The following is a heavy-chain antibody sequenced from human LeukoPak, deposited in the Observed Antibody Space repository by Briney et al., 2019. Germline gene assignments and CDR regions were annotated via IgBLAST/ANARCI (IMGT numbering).Heavy chain of an antibody. Sequence: PGGSLRLSCAASGFTFSSYWMSWVRQAPGKGLEWVANIKQDGSEKYYVDSVKGRFTISRDNAKNSLYLQMNSLRAEDTAVYYCAREGSPSIAAAGTKAFDIWGQGTMVTVSS. CDR3: AREGSPSIAAAGTKAFDI. V-gene: IGHV3-7*01. J-gene: IGHJ3*02. CDR1: GFTFSSYW. D-gene: IGHD6-13*01. CDR2: IKQDGSEK.